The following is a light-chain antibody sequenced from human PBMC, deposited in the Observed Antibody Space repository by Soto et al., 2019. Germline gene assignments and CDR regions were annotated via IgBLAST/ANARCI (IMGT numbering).Light chain of an antibody. J-gene: IGLJ2*01. CDR3: SAHTYGALV. CDR1: SNDVGGYDY. CDR2: EVS. Sequence: QSALTQPASVSGSPGQSITISCSGTSNDVGGYDYVSWYQQHPGKAPKLIIYEVSSRPSGVSNRFSGSKSGNTASLTISGLQAEDEADYYCSAHTYGALVFGGGTKVTVL. V-gene: IGLV2-14*01.